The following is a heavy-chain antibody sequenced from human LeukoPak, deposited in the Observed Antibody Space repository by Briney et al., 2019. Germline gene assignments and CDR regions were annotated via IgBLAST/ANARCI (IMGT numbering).Heavy chain of an antibody. Sequence: GSLRLSCAASGFTFSSYSMNWVRQAPGKGLEWIGEINRSASTNYNPSLKSRVTISIDTSKNQFSLKLSSVTAADTAVYYCARRGPPRTMLRGVKSGWFDPWGQGTLVTVSS. D-gene: IGHD3-10*01. V-gene: IGHV4-34*01. CDR2: INRSAST. CDR1: GFTFSSYS. J-gene: IGHJ5*02. CDR3: ARRGPPRTMLRGVKSGWFDP.